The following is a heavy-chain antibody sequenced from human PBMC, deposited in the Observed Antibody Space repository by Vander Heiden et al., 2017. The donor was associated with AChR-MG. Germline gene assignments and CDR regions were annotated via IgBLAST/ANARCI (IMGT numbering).Heavy chain of an antibody. CDR2: ISYDGNNK. V-gene: IGHV3-30-3*01. CDR1: GFTFSNYA. CDR3: ARGGCSSTNCFTSHFYYYFMDV. Sequence: QVQLVESGGGVVQPGRSLRLSCAASGFTFSNYAIHWVRQAPGKGLEWVALISYDGNNKYYADSVKGRFTLSRDNSKNTVYLQMNSLRAEDTAVYYCARGGCSSTNCFTSHFYYYFMDVWGKGTTVTVSS. D-gene: IGHD2-2*01. J-gene: IGHJ6*03.